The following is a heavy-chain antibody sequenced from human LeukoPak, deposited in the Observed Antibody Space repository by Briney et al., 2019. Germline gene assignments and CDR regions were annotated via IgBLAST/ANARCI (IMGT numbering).Heavy chain of an antibody. V-gene: IGHV1-8*03. Sequence: ASVKVSCKASGYTFTSYDINWVRQATGQGLEWMGWMNPNSGNTGYAQKFQGRVTITRNTSISTAYMELSSLRSEDTAVYYCATLLKVDFRSGYNPNFYYWGQGTLVAVSS. CDR2: MNPNSGNT. D-gene: IGHD3-3*01. J-gene: IGHJ4*02. CDR3: ATLLKVDFRSGYNPNFYY. CDR1: GYTFTSYD.